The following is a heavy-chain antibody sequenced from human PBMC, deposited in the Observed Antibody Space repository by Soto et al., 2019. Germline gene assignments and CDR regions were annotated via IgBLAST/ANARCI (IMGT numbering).Heavy chain of an antibody. V-gene: IGHV4-34*01. CDR1: GGSFSGCY. CDR2: INHSGST. CDR3: ARGKDYYYGMDV. Sequence: SETLSLTCAVYGGSFSGCYWSWIRQPPGKGLEWIGEINHSGSTNYNPSLKSRVTISVDTSKNQFSLKLSSVTAADTAVYYCARGKDYYYGMDVWGQGTTVTVSS. J-gene: IGHJ6*02.